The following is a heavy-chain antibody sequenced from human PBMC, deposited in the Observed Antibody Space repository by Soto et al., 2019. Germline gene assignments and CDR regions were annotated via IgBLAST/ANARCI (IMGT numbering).Heavy chain of an antibody. V-gene: IGHV4-31*03. CDR3: ARWSGVTSWPQYFDY. D-gene: IGHD2-21*02. J-gene: IGHJ4*02. CDR2: IYYSGST. CDR1: GGSISSGGYY. Sequence: QVQLQESGPGLVKPSQTLSLTCTVSGGSISSGGYYWSWIRQHPGKGLEWIGYIYYSGSTYYNPSLKSRVTIXXDXSXXQFSLKLSSVTAADTAVYYCARWSGVTSWPQYFDYWGQGTLVTVSS.